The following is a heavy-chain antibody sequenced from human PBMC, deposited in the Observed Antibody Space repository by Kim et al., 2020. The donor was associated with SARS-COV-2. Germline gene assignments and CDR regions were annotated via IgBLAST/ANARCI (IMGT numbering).Heavy chain of an antibody. J-gene: IGHJ6*02. CDR2: INHSGST. CDR1: GGSFSGYY. V-gene: IGHV4-34*01. CDR3: ARVAGPPYYYYGMDV. D-gene: IGHD6-13*01. Sequence: SETLSLTCAVYGGSFSGYYWSWIRQPPGKGLEWIGEINHSGSTNYNPSLKSRVTISVDTSKNQFSLKLSSVTAADTAVYYCARVAGPPYYYYGMDVWGQGTTVTVSS.